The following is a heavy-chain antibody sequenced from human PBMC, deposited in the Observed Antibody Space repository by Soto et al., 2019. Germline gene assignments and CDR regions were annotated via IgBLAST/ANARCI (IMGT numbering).Heavy chain of an antibody. CDR1: GGSMRIFS. CDR2: ISHSGRS. D-gene: IGHD3-3*01. V-gene: IGHV4-59*13. CDR3: ARVAMESYYDMWSGYTSYALDV. J-gene: IGHJ6*02. Sequence: PPEALSVTCAVSGGSMRIFSWSWIRQPPGKGLDLIGSISHSGRSEYNPSLKNRIILSVDVSKNQFSLNLKSMKVADTAVYYCARVAMESYYDMWSGYTSYALDVWGQGTPVTVSS.